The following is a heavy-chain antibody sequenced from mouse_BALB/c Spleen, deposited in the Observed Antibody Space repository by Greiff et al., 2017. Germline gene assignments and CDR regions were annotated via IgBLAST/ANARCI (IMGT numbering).Heavy chain of an antibody. CDR3: ARDYGSRYFDV. Sequence: VQLQQSGAELVKPGASVKLSCTASGFNINDTYMHWVKQRPEQGLEWIGRIDPANGNTKYDPKFQGKATITADTSSNTAYLQLSSLTSEDTAVYYCARDYGSRYFDVWGAGTTVTVSS. J-gene: IGHJ1*01. CDR1: GFNINDTY. CDR2: IDPANGNT. V-gene: IGHV14-3*02. D-gene: IGHD1-1*01.